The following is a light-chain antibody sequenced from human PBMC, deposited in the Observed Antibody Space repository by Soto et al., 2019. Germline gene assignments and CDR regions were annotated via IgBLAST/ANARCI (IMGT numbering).Light chain of an antibody. V-gene: IGKV1-5*01. CDR3: QQYNSYPWT. CDR2: DAS. Sequence: DIQMTQSPSTLSASIGDRVTITCRASQSINTWLAWYQQKPGKAPKVLIYDASSLQSGAPSRFSGSGSVTEFTLTISSLQPDDFATYYCQQYNSYPWTFGQGPKVEIK. CDR1: QSINTW. J-gene: IGKJ1*01.